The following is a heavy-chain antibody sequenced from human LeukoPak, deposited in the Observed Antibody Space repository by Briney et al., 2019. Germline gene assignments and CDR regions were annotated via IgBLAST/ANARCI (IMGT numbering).Heavy chain of an antibody. CDR1: GGSFSDYH. Sequence: PSETLSLTCTVYGGSFSDYHWSWIRQPPGKGLEWIGEISHSGSTNYNPSLMGRVTMSVDTSKNQFSLKLSSVSAADTAVYYCARARGPTVLYNFDYWGQGALVTVSS. D-gene: IGHD4-11*01. CDR3: ARARGPTVLYNFDY. V-gene: IGHV4-34*01. CDR2: ISHSGST. J-gene: IGHJ4*02.